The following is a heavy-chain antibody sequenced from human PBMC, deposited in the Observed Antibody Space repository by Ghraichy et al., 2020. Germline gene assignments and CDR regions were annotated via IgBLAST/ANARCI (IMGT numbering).Heavy chain of an antibody. V-gene: IGHV1-69*13. CDR3: ARDSEDTATEYYFDY. J-gene: IGHJ4*02. CDR1: GGTFSSYA. Sequence: SVKVSCKASGGTFSSYAISWVRQAPGQGLEWMGGIIPIFGTANYAQKFQGRVTITADESTSTAYMELSSLRSEDTAVYYCARDSEDTATEYYFDYWGQGTLVTVSS. CDR2: IIPIFGTA. D-gene: IGHD5-18*01.